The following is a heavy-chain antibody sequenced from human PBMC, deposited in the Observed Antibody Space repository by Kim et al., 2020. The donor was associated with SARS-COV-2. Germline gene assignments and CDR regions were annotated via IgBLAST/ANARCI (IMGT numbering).Heavy chain of an antibody. V-gene: IGHV4-39*01. CDR1: GGSFSTSSYY. D-gene: IGHD3-10*01. Sequence: SETLSLTCTVSGGSFSTSSYYWDWIRQPPGKGLEWIGGFYYTGTMYFNPSLKSRVTISVDTSKKQFSLKLTSVTAADTAVYYCARRSGGVGSPGYWGQGT. CDR2: FYYTGTM. CDR3: ARRSGGVGSPGY. J-gene: IGHJ4*02.